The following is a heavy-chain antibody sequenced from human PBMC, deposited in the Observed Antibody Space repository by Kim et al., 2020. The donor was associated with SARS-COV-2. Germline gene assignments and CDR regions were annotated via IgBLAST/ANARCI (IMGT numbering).Heavy chain of an antibody. D-gene: IGHD3-10*01. V-gene: IGHV3-21*01. CDR3: TRDLSGVQRAMDV. CDR1: GFTFSNHH. J-gene: IGHJ6*02. CDR2: IDTSSTLM. Sequence: GGSLRLSCAASGFTFSNHHMSWVRQAPGKGLEWVSFIDTSSTLMTYADSVKGRFTISRDNAKNSLFLQLNTLRDEDTAVYYCTRDLSGVQRAMDVWGQGTTLTVSS.